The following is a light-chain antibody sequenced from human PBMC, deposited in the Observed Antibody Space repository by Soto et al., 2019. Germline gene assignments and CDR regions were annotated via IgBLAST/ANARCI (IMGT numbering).Light chain of an antibody. CDR2: DAS. V-gene: IGKV1-5*01. J-gene: IGKJ5*01. CDR1: QSIGTW. Sequence: DIQVTQSPSTLPASVGDIVTITCWSSQSIGTWFAWYQQKPGKAPKLLIFDASTLESGVPSRFSGSGSGTDFTLTISSLQPDDFATYYCQQSYSTPITFGQGTRLEIK. CDR3: QQSYSTPIT.